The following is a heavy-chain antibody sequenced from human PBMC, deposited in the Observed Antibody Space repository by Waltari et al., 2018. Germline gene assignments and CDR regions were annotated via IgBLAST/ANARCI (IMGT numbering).Heavy chain of an antibody. V-gene: IGHV4-39*07. J-gene: IGHJ3*02. CDR3: ARGGAYCGGDCYSYAFDI. Sequence: QLQLQESGPGLVKPSETLSLTCTVSGSSISSSSYYWGWIRQPPGKGLEWIGSIYYSGSTYYNPSLKSRVTISVDTSKNQFSLKLSSVTAADTAVYYCARGGAYCGGDCYSYAFDIWGQGTMVTVSS. D-gene: IGHD2-21*01. CDR1: GSSISSSSYY. CDR2: IYYSGST.